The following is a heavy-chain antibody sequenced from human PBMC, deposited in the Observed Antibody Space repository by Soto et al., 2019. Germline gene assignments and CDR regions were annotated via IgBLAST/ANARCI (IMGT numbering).Heavy chain of an antibody. Sequence: ASVNVSCRASGYTFTSYDINWVRQATGEGLEWMGWMNPNSGNTGYAQKFQGRVTMTRNTSISTAYMELSSLRSEDTAVYYCARGKAWTISGPDWLERLGQGTLVNVSS. J-gene: IGHJ5*02. CDR2: MNPNSGNT. CDR3: ARGKAWTISGPDWLER. D-gene: IGHD3-10*01. CDR1: GYTFTSYD. V-gene: IGHV1-8*01.